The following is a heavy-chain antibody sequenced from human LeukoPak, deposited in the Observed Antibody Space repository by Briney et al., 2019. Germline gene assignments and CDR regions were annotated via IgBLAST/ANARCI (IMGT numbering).Heavy chain of an antibody. Sequence: SETLSLTCAVSVGSISSGGYSWSWIRQPPGKCLEWMGYIYHSGSTYYNPSLKSRVTISVDRAKNQFSLKLSSVTAADTAVYYCARAHDYGDRRFDYWGQGTLVTVSS. CDR3: ARAHDYGDRRFDY. D-gene: IGHD4-17*01. V-gene: IGHV4-30-2*01. CDR1: VGSISSGGYS. CDR2: IYHSGST. J-gene: IGHJ4*02.